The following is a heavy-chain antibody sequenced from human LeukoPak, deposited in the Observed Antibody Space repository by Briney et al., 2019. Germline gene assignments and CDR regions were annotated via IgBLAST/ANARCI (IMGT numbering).Heavy chain of an antibody. D-gene: IGHD3-3*01. Sequence: SETLSLTCTVSGGSISSYYWSWIRQPAGKGLEWIGYIYYSGSTNYNPSLKSRVTISVDTSKNQFSLKLSSVTAADTAVYYCARGAYYDFWMSWGQGTLVTVSS. CDR2: IYYSGST. CDR1: GGSISSYY. J-gene: IGHJ5*02. CDR3: ARGAYYDFWMS. V-gene: IGHV4-59*01.